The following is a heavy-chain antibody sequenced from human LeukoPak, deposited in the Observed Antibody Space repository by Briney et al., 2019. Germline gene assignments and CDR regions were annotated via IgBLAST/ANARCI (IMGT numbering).Heavy chain of an antibody. Sequence: ASVKLSCKASGGTFSSYAISWVRQAPGQGLEWMGGIIPICGTANYAQKFQGRVTITTDESTSTAYMELSSLRSEDTAVYYCARTTAILNYYYYYMDVWGKGTTVTVSS. CDR2: IIPICGTA. D-gene: IGHD5-18*01. CDR3: ARTTAILNYYYYYMDV. CDR1: GGTFSSYA. V-gene: IGHV1-69*05. J-gene: IGHJ6*03.